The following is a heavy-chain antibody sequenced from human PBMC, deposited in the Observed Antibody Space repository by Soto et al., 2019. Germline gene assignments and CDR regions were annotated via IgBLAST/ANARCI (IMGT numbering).Heavy chain of an antibody. CDR3: VRDADYGDYGDAFDI. D-gene: IGHD4-17*01. CDR2: ISSSSSYI. J-gene: IGHJ3*02. Sequence: EVQLVESGGGLVKPGGSLRLSCAASGFTFSSYSMNWVRQAPGKGLEWVSSISSSSSYIYYADSVKGRFTISRDNAKNSLYLQMNSLRAEDTAVYYCVRDADYGDYGDAFDIWGQGTMVTVSS. CDR1: GFTFSSYS. V-gene: IGHV3-21*01.